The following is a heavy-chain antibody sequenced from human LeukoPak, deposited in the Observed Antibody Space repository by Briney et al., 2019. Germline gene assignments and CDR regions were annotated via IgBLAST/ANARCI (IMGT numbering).Heavy chain of an antibody. CDR3: ARHGPPPPYYYDSSGQYTNAFDI. Sequence: PSETLSLTCTVSGGSISSYYWSWIRQPPGKGLEWIGYIYYSGSTNYNPSLKSRVTISVDTSKNQFSLKLSSVTAADTAVYYCARHGPPPPYYYDSSGQYTNAFDIWGQGTMVTVSS. CDR2: IYYSGST. D-gene: IGHD3-22*01. CDR1: GGSISSYY. J-gene: IGHJ3*02. V-gene: IGHV4-59*08.